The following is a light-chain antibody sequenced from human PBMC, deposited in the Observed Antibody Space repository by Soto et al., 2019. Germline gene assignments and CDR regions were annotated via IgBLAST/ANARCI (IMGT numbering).Light chain of an antibody. V-gene: IGKV3-11*01. CDR1: QSISSY. J-gene: IGKJ4*01. CDR2: DSS. Sequence: EIVLTQSPATLSLSPGERATLSCRASQSISSYLAWYQQKPGQAPRLLIYDSSNRATGIPARLSGSGSGTDFTLTISSLEPEDFAVYYCQQRLNWPLTFGGGTKVEI. CDR3: QQRLNWPLT.